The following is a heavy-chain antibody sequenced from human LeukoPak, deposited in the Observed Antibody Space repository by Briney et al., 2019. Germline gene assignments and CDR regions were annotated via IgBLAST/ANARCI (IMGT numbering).Heavy chain of an antibody. V-gene: IGHV4-59*01. CDR2: IYDSGST. Sequence: SETLSLTCTVSGGSISIYYWSWIRQPPGKGLEWIGYIYDSGSTNYNPSLKSRVTMSLDASKNQFSLELNSVTPADTAVYYCARGGNYWPQWWFDPWGRGTLVSVSS. CDR3: ARGGNYWPQWWFDP. D-gene: IGHD1-26*01. CDR1: GGSISIYY. J-gene: IGHJ5*02.